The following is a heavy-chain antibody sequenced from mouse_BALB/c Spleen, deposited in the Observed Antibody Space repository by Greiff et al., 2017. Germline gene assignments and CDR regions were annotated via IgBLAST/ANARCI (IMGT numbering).Heavy chain of an antibody. J-gene: IGHJ3*01. D-gene: IGHD2-1*01. CDR1: GFNIKDTY. Sequence: VQLKQSGAELVKPGASVKLSCTASGFNIKDTYMHWVKQRPEQGLEWIGRIDPANGNTKYDPKFQGKATITADTSSNTAYLQLSSLTSEDTAVYYCARRDGNPWFAYWGQGTLVTVSA. CDR3: ARRDGNPWFAY. CDR2: IDPANGNT. V-gene: IGHV14-3*02.